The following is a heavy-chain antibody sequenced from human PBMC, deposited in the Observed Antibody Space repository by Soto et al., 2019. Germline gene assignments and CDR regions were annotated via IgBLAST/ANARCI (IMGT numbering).Heavy chain of an antibody. CDR1: GDSVSSNTAA. V-gene: IGHV6-1*01. J-gene: IGHJ3*02. D-gene: IGHD7-27*01. Sequence: PSQTLSITCAVFGDSVSSNTAAWTWIRQSPSRGLEWLGRTYYRSKWYNDYAVSVKSRITINPDTSRNQFSLQLNSVTPEDTAVYYCARDLGAFDIWGQGTMVTVSS. CDR3: ARDLGAFDI. CDR2: TYYRSKWYN.